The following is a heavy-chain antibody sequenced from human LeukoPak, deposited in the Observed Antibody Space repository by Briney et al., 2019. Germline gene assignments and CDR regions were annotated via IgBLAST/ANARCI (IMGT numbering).Heavy chain of an antibody. CDR3: ARDEGYSGYGGFDY. Sequence: SVKVSCKASGGTFSSYTISWVRQAPGQGLEWMGRIIPILGIANYAQKFQGRVTITADKSTSTAYMELSSLRSEDTAVYYCARDEGYSGYGGFDYWGQGTLATVSS. J-gene: IGHJ4*02. CDR1: GGTFSSYT. CDR2: IIPILGIA. V-gene: IGHV1-69*04. D-gene: IGHD5-12*01.